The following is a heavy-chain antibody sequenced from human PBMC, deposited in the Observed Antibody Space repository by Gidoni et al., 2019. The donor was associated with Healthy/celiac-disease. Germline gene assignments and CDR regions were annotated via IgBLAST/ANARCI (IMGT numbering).Heavy chain of an antibody. V-gene: IGHV6-1*01. CDR2: TYYRSKWYH. D-gene: IGHD3-22*01. CDR3: ARDQNYYDSSGYDY. Sequence: QVQPQQSGPGLVKPSQTLSLPCAISVGRVSSTRAAWTWIRQSPSRGLEWLGRTYYRSKWYHDYAVSVKSRITINPDTSKNQFSLQLNSVTPEDTAVYYCARDQNYYDSSGYDYWGQGTLVTVSA. CDR1: VGRVSSTRAA. J-gene: IGHJ4*02.